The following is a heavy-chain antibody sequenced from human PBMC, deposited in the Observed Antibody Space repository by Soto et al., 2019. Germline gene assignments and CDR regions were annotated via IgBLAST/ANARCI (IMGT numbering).Heavy chain of an antibody. CDR1: GVTFSSYA. CDR2: IIPIFGTA. V-gene: IGHV1-69*13. J-gene: IGHJ6*02. CDR3: ARRDVVVPAAITLDYYYYYGMDV. D-gene: IGHD2-2*01. Sequence: SVKVSCKASGVTFSSYAISWVRQAPGQGLEWMGGIIPIFGTANYAQKFQGRVTITADESTSTAYMELSSLRSEDTAVYYCARRDVVVPAAITLDYYYYYGMDVWGQGTTVTVSS.